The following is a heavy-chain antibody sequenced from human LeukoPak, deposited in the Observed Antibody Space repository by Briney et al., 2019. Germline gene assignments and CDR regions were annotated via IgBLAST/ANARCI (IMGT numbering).Heavy chain of an antibody. J-gene: IGHJ3*02. Sequence: PGGSLRLSCAASGFTFSSYAMSWVRQAPGKGLEWVSAISGSGGSTYYADSVKGRFTISRDNSKNTLYLQMNSLRAEDTAVYYCARSPPSEYYYDSSGYFDAFDIWGQGTMVTVSS. V-gene: IGHV3-23*01. D-gene: IGHD3-22*01. CDR2: ISGSGGST. CDR1: GFTFSSYA. CDR3: ARSPPSEYYYDSSGYFDAFDI.